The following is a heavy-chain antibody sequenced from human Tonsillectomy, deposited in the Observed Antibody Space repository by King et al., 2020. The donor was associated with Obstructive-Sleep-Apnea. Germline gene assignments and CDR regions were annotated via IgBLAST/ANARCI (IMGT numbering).Heavy chain of an antibody. V-gene: IGHV3-30*02. D-gene: IGHD6-19*01. CDR2: VRNDGSNT. Sequence: VQLVESGGGAVQPGRSLRLSCIASGLTFRNYGMHWIRQAPGKGLEWVAFVRNDGSNTYYADSVKGRFTISRDNAKNTLYLQMNSLGADVTAVYFCARDLVADTRYFDLWGRGTLVTVSS. CDR1: GLTFRNYG. J-gene: IGHJ2*01. CDR3: ARDLVADTRYFDL.